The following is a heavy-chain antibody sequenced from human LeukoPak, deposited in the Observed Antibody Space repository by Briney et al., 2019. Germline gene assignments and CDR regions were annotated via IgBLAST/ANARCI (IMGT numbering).Heavy chain of an antibody. CDR3: ASLRLYDYAIDI. CDR1: GGSISSYY. Sequence: SETLSLTCTVSGGSISSYYWSWIRQPPGKGLEWIGYIYTSGSTNYNPSLKSRVTISVDTSKNQFSLKLSSVTAADTAVYYCASLRLYDYAIDIWGQGTMVTVSS. CDR2: IYTSGST. V-gene: IGHV4-4*09. D-gene: IGHD5-12*01. J-gene: IGHJ3*02.